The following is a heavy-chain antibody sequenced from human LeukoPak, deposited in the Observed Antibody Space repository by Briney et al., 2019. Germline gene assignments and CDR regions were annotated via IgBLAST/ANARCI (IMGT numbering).Heavy chain of an antibody. CDR3: ARDLAVTNWFDP. D-gene: IGHD2-21*02. V-gene: IGHV3-74*01. CDR2: ISSDGSST. J-gene: IGHJ5*02. Sequence: GGSLRPSCAASGFTFDSYWMHWVRHAPGKGLVWVSHISSDGSSTHYADSVKGRFTISRDNAENTLYLQMNSLRAEDTAVYYCARDLAVTNWFDPWGQGTLVTVSS. CDR1: GFTFDSYW.